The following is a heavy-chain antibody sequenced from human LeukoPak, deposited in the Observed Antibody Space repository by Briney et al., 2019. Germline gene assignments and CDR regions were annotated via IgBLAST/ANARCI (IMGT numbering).Heavy chain of an antibody. Sequence: SETLSLTCTVSGSSISSYYWSWIRQPPGKGLEWIGYIYYSGSTNYNPSLKSRVTISVDTSKNQFSLKLSSVTAADTAVYYCARLWPAQYYYYGMDVWGQGTTVTVSS. CDR3: ARLWPAQYYYYGMDV. D-gene: IGHD2-21*01. CDR1: GSSISSYY. J-gene: IGHJ6*02. V-gene: IGHV4-59*08. CDR2: IYYSGST.